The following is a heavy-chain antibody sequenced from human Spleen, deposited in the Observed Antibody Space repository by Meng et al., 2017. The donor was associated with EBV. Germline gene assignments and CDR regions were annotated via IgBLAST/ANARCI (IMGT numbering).Heavy chain of an antibody. D-gene: IGHD6-25*01. Sequence: QVQLVESGGGVVHPGRSLRLSCAASGFTFSGYGMFWVRQAPGKGPEWVAIIPSSGGNIYYADSVKGRFTISRDDSKNTLYLQMNSLRGEDTAVYYCARDLSGRFDPWGQGTLVTVSS. CDR3: ARDLSGRFDP. J-gene: IGHJ5*02. CDR1: GFTFSGYG. V-gene: IGHV3-30*03. CDR2: IPSSGGNI.